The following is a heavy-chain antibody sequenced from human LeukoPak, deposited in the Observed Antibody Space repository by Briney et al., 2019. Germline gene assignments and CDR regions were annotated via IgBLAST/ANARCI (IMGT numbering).Heavy chain of an antibody. CDR2: IITTGSTT. J-gene: IGHJ4*02. CDR3: ATGFWGYCSRNSCPLDN. Sequence: GGSLRLFCAASGFTFSSYSMNWVRHDPGKGLEGISYIITTGSTTYCADSVKGRFTSSRDNANNSLSLQMSSLRAEDTAVYYCATGFWGYCSRNSCPLDNWGQGTLVTVAS. V-gene: IGHV3-48*01. D-gene: IGHD2-2*01. CDR1: GFTFSSYS.